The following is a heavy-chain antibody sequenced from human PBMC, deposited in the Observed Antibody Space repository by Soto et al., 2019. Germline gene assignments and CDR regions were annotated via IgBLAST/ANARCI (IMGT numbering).Heavy chain of an antibody. CDR1: GYTFTSYY. J-gene: IGHJ6*02. D-gene: IGHD2-2*01. Sequence: GASVKVSCKASGYTFTSYYMHWVRQAPGQGLEWMGIINPSGGSTSYAQKFQGRVTMTRDTSTSTVYMELSSLRSEDTAVYYCARALDCSSTSCLEYYYYYGMDVWGQGTTVTVSS. V-gene: IGHV1-46*01. CDR3: ARALDCSSTSCLEYYYYYGMDV. CDR2: INPSGGST.